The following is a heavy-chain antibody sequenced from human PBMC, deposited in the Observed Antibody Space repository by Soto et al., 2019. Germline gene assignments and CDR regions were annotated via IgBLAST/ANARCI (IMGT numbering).Heavy chain of an antibody. V-gene: IGHV3-30*18. CDR1: GFTFSSYG. CDR3: AKDRGYSGYDSLDY. D-gene: IGHD5-12*01. CDR2: ISYDGSNK. Sequence: QVQLVESGGGVVQPGRSLRLSCAASGFTFSSYGMHWVRQAPGKGLEWVAVISYDGSNKYYVDSVKGRFTISRDSSKNTLYLQMNSLRAEDTAVYYCAKDRGYSGYDSLDYWGQGTLVTVSS. J-gene: IGHJ4*02.